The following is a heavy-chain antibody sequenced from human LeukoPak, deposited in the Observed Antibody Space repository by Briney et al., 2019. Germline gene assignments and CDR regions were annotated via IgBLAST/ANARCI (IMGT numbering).Heavy chain of an antibody. D-gene: IGHD4-23*01. CDR1: GFTFSSYS. CDR3: ARGDGGNSFDY. CDR2: ISSSSSYI. V-gene: IGHV3-21*01. J-gene: IGHJ4*02. Sequence: SGGSLRLSCAASGFTFSSYSMNWVRQAPGKGLEWVSSISSSSSYIYYADSVKGRFTISRDNAKNSPYLQMNSLRAEDTAVYYCARGDGGNSFDYWGQGTLVTVSS.